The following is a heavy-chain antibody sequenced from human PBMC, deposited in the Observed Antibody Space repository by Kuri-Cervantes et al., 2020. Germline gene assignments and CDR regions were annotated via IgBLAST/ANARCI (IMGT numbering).Heavy chain of an antibody. V-gene: IGHV3-9*01. CDR1: GFTFDDYA. Sequence: GGSLRLSCAASGFTFDDYAMHWVRQAPGKGLEWVSGISWNSGSIGYADSVKGRFTISRDNSKNTLYLQMNSLRAEDTAVYYCARDKGFGELSQYGMDVWGQGTTVTVSS. J-gene: IGHJ6*02. D-gene: IGHD3-10*01. CDR3: ARDKGFGELSQYGMDV. CDR2: ISWNSGSI.